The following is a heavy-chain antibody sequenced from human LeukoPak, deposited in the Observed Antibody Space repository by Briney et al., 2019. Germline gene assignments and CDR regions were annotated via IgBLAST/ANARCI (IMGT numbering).Heavy chain of an antibody. CDR1: GFTFSSYG. V-gene: IGHV3-23*01. D-gene: IGHD3-9*01. J-gene: IGHJ4*02. Sequence: GGSLRLSCAASGFTFSSYGMSWVRPAPWKGLEWVSSISDSGDSTYYADSVKGRFTFSRDNSKNTLYLQMNSLRAEDTAVYYCAKGIPLTVFDYWGQGTLVTVSS. CDR2: ISDSGDST. CDR3: AKGIPLTVFDY.